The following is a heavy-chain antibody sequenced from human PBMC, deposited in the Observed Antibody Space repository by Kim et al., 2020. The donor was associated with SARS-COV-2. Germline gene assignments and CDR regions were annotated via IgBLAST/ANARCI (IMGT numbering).Heavy chain of an antibody. J-gene: IGHJ4*02. Sequence: GGSLRLSCAASGFTFSSYDMHWVRQATGKGLEWVSAIGTAGDTYYPGSVKGRFTISRENAKNSLYLQMNSLRAGDTAVYYCARGRVFGGPFDYWGQGTLVTVSS. V-gene: IGHV3-13*04. D-gene: IGHD3-10*02. CDR3: ARGRVFGGPFDY. CDR1: GFTFSSYD. CDR2: IGTAGDT.